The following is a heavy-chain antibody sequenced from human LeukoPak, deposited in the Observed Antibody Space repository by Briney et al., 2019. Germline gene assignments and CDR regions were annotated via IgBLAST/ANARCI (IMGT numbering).Heavy chain of an antibody. CDR3: AKDWSPRWLVLRDDTEYFLH. V-gene: IGHV3-23*01. CDR2: VSGSGHTT. J-gene: IGHJ1*01. CDR1: GFTFSSYA. D-gene: IGHD6-19*01. Sequence: GGSLRLSCAASGFTFSSYALSWVRQAPGKGLECVSTVSGSGHTTYYADSVKGRFTISRDNSKSTLYLQMSSLRAEDTAVYSCAKDWSPRWLVLRDDTEYFLHWGQGTLVTVSS.